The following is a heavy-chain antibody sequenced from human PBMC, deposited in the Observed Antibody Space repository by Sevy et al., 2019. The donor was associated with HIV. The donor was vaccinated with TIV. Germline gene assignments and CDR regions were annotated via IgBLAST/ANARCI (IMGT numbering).Heavy chain of an antibody. J-gene: IGHJ6*02. CDR1: GYTFTSYY. Sequence: ASVKVSCKASGYTFTSYYMHWVRQAPGQGLEWMGIINPSGGSTSSAQMFQGRVTMTRDTSTSTVYMELGSLRSEDTAMYYCARDQFQGDHLFGLEYYGMDVWGQGTTVTVSS. V-gene: IGHV1-46*01. CDR2: INPSGGST. D-gene: IGHD3-16*01. CDR3: ARDQFQGDHLFGLEYYGMDV.